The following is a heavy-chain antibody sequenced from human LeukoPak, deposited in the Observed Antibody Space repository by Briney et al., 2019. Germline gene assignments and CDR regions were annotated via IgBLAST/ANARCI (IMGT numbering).Heavy chain of an antibody. CDR3: ARDISSGWYAPMDDAFDI. J-gene: IGHJ3*02. V-gene: IGHV4-39*07. CDR2: IYTSGST. D-gene: IGHD6-19*01. CDR1: GGSISSSSYY. Sequence: ASETLSPTCTVSGGSISSSSYYWGWIRQPPGKGLEWIASIYTSGSTNYNPSLKSRVTMSVDTSKNQFSLKLSSVTAADTAVYYCARDISSGWYAPMDDAFDIWGQGTMVTVSS.